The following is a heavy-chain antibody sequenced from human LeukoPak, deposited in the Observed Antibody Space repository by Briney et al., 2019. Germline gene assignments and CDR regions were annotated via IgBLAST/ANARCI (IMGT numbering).Heavy chain of an antibody. CDR3: AREDRGVVVITTLDAFDI. J-gene: IGHJ3*02. D-gene: IGHD3-22*01. CDR2: INHSGST. CDR1: GGSFSGYY. V-gene: IGHV4-34*01. Sequence: SETPSLTCAVYGGSFSGYYWSWIRQPPGKGLEWIGEINHSGSTNHNPSLKSRVTISVDTSKNQFSLELSSVTAADTAVYYCAREDRGVVVITTLDAFDIWGQGTMVTVSS.